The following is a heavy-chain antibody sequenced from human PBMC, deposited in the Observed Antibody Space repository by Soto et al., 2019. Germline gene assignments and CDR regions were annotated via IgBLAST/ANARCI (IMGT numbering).Heavy chain of an antibody. J-gene: IGHJ4*02. D-gene: IGHD5-12*01. V-gene: IGHV2-5*01. CDR3: VHDGKLGYTGYDRFDY. CDR2: IYWNDDA. CDR1: GFSLSTHEVG. Sequence: SGPTLVNPTQTLTLTCSFSGFSLSTHEVGVVWIRQPPGKALEWLALIYWNDDARYSPSLKNRPTITKDTSKNQVVLTMTNMDPVDTATYYCVHDGKLGYTGYDRFDYWGQ.